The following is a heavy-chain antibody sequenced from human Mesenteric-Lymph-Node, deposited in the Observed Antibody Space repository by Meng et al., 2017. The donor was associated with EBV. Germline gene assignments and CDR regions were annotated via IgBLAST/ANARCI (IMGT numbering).Heavy chain of an antibody. J-gene: IGHJ4*02. CDR2: VYHSGSA. V-gene: IGHV4-4*02. D-gene: IGHD3-10*01. CDR3: ARVGWGVRGYYFDY. CDR1: GGSITNSNW. Sequence: QGQLQEAGPGLVKPSGTRSLTCAVSGGSITNSNWWSWVRQVPGKGLEWIAEVYHSGSANYNPSLESRVTVSVDRSNNHFSLKVTSVTAADTAVYYCARVGWGVRGYYFDYWGQGTLVTVSS.